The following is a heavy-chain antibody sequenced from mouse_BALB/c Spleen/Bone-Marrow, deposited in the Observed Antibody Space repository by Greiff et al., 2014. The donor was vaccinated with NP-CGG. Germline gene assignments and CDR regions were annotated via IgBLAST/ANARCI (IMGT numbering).Heavy chain of an antibody. CDR1: GYTFTDYW. D-gene: IGHD2-14*01. Sequence: QVQLQQSGAELVMPGASVKMSCKASGYTFTDYWMHWVKQRPGQGLEWIGAIDTSDSYTSYNKKFKGKATLTVDESSSTAYMQLSSLTSEDSAVYYCAKGDRYGLAYWGQGTLVTVSA. CDR2: IDTSDSYT. V-gene: IGHV1-69*01. J-gene: IGHJ3*01. CDR3: AKGDRYGLAY.